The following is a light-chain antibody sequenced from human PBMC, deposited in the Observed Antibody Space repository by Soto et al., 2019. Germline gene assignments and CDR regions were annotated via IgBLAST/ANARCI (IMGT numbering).Light chain of an antibody. J-gene: IGLJ2*01. Sequence: QSALTQPPSASGSPGQSATISCTGTSSDVGAYNYVSWYQQHPGKAPKLMIYEVTKRPSGVPDRFSGSKSGNTASLTVSGLQAEDEADYYCNSYAGSNNLVFGGGTKLTVL. V-gene: IGLV2-8*01. CDR3: NSYAGSNNLV. CDR2: EVT. CDR1: SSDVGAYNY.